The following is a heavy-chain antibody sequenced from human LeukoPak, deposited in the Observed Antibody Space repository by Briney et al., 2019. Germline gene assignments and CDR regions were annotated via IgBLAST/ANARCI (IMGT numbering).Heavy chain of an antibody. CDR3: ARESGAFSPFGF. CDR1: GGSILSTNW. V-gene: IGHV4-4*02. J-gene: IGHJ4*02. CDR2: VHLSGAS. Sequence: PSGTLSLTCAVSGGSILSTNWWSWVRQPPGKGLEWIGEVHLSGASNYNPPLKSRVSMSIDKSRNHLSLELTSVTAADTAIYYCARESGAFSPFGFWGQGTLVTVSS. D-gene: IGHD1-26*01.